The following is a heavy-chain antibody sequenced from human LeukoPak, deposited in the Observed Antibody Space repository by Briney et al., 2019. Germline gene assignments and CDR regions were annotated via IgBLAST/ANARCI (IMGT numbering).Heavy chain of an antibody. CDR3: ARHWGAAIVGYYQYMDV. J-gene: IGHJ6*03. CDR2: IYYSGST. V-gene: IGHV4-59*08. D-gene: IGHD7-27*01. CDR1: GGSISSYY. Sequence: TSETLSLTCTVSGGSISSYYWSWIRQPPGKGLEWIGYIYYSGSTNYNPSLKSRVTISVDTSKNQFSLKLSSVTAADTAVYYCARHWGAAIVGYYQYMDVWGKGTTVTVSS.